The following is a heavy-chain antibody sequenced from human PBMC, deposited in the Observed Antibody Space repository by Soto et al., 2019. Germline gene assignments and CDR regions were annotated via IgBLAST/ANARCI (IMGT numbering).Heavy chain of an antibody. CDR3: SREVNLYGLVV. CDR2: MNPNSGNT. J-gene: IGHJ6*02. CDR1: GGTFSSYA. Sequence: ASVKVSCKASGGTFSSYAISWVRQAPGQGLEWMGWMNPNSGNTGYAQKFQGRVTMTRNTSISTAYMELSSLRSEDTAVYYCSREVNLYGLVVWGQGTTVTVSS. V-gene: IGHV1-8*02.